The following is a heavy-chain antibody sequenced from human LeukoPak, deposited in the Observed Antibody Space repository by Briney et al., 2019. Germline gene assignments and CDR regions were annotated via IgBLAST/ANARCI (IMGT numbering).Heavy chain of an antibody. J-gene: IGHJ5*02. CDR3: ATDFYDTT. CDR1: GFTFSNAW. D-gene: IGHD3-22*01. CDR2: IRSNSDGGTI. Sequence: GGSLRLSCATSGFTFSNAWMNWVRQAPGKGLEWVGRIRSNSDGGTIDYAAPVKGRFALSRDDSENTLYLHMSSLQTEDTAVYYCATDFYDTTWGQGTLVTVSS. V-gene: IGHV3-15*07.